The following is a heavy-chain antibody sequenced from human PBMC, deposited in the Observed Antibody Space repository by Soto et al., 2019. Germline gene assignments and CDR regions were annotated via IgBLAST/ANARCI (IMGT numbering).Heavy chain of an antibody. CDR3: ARREIEGPIDC. CDR1: GYSISSSNW. D-gene: IGHD1-26*01. Sequence: QVQLQGSGPGLVNPSDTLSLTCAVSGYSISSSNWWGWIRQPPGKGREWIGYIYYSGTTYYNPSLKSRVTMSVDTSKNQFSLKLTSVTAVDTAVYYCARREIEGPIDCWGQGPLVTVSS. V-gene: IGHV4-28*01. J-gene: IGHJ4*02. CDR2: IYYSGTT.